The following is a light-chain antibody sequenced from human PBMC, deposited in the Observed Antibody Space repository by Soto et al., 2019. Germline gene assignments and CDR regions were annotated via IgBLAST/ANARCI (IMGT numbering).Light chain of an antibody. J-gene: IGLJ2*01. CDR2: GFS. CDR3: TSYTTDNHVVV. Sequence: QSALTQPASLSGSPGQSITISCSGTISDLGLYKFVSWYQHHPGKAPKLIIFGFSSRASGISNRFSGSKSGNTASLTISGLQAEDEADYYCTSYTTDNHVVVFGGGTKLTV. CDR1: ISDLGLYKF. V-gene: IGLV2-14*03.